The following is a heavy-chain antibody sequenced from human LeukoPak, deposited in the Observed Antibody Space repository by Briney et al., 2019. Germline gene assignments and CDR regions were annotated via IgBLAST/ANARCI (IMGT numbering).Heavy chain of an antibody. V-gene: IGHV3-33*01. J-gene: IGHJ5*02. CDR2: IGYDGSNK. CDR1: GFTFSSYG. Sequence: GGSLRLSCAASGFTFSSYGMHWVRQAPGKGPEWVAVIGYDGSNKYYADSVRGRFTISRDNSKNTLYLQMNSLRAEDTAVYYCVRSIAAAGSSWFDPWGQGTLVTVSS. CDR3: VRSIAAAGSSWFDP. D-gene: IGHD6-13*01.